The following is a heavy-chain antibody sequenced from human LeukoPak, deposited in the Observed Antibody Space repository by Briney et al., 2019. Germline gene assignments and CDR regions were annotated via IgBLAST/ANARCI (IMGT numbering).Heavy chain of an antibody. D-gene: IGHD2-2*01. CDR1: GGTFSSYA. J-gene: IGHJ4*02. Sequence: SVKVSCKASGGTFSSYAISWVRQAPGQGLEWMGGIIPIFGTANYAQKFQGRVTITADESTSTAYMELSSLRSEDTAVYYCARDVEDCSSTSCYLYFDYWGQGTLVTVSS. CDR2: IIPIFGTA. V-gene: IGHV1-69*13. CDR3: ARDVEDCSSTSCYLYFDY.